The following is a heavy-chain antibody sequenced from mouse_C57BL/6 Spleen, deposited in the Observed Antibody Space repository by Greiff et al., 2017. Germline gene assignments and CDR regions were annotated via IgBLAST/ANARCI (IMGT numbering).Heavy chain of an antibody. CDR1: GYAFSSSW. V-gene: IGHV1-82*01. CDR3: ASPLYYYGSSYEY. J-gene: IGHJ2*01. D-gene: IGHD1-1*01. CDR2: IYPGDGDT. Sequence: VQLQQSGPELVKPGASVKISCKASGYAFSSSWMNWVKQRPGKGLEWIGRIYPGDGDTNYNGKFKGKATLTADKSSSTAYMQLRSLTSEDSAVYFCASPLYYYGSSYEYWGQGTTLTVSS.